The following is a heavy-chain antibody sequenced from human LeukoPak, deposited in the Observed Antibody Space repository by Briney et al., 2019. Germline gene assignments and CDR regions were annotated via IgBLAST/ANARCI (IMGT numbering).Heavy chain of an antibody. Sequence: PGGSLRLSCAASGFTFSSYAMHWVRQAPGKGLEWVAVISYDGSNKYYADSVKGRFTISRDNSKNTLYLQMNSLRAEDTAVYYCARFGDYGEYWGQGTLVTVSS. J-gene: IGHJ4*02. D-gene: IGHD3-10*01. CDR1: GFTFSSYA. V-gene: IGHV3-30*04. CDR2: ISYDGSNK. CDR3: ARFGDYGEY.